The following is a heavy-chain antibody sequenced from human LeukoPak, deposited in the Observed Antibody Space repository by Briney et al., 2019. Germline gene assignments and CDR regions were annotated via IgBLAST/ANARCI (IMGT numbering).Heavy chain of an antibody. CDR1: GYTFTGYY. J-gene: IGHJ4*02. CDR2: INPNSGGT. CDR3: ARGGTIAAAGEGIDY. Sequence: GASVKVSCKASGYTFTGYYMHWVRQAPGQGLEWMGWINPNSGGTNYAQKFQGRVTMTRDTSISTAYMELSGLRSDDTAVYYCARGGTIAAAGEGIDYWGQGTLVTVSS. D-gene: IGHD6-13*01. V-gene: IGHV1-2*02.